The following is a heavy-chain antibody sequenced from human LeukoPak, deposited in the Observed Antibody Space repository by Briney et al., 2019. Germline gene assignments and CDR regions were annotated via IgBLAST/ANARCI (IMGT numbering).Heavy chain of an antibody. D-gene: IGHD1-26*01. J-gene: IGHJ4*02. CDR1: GFTFSSYA. V-gene: IGHV3-30-3*01. Sequence: GGSLRLSCAASGFTFSSYAMHWVRQAPGRGLEWVAVISYDGSNKYYADSVKGRFTISRDNSKNTLYLQMNSLRAEDTAVYYCARDARGYSGSYYPPWVFDYWGQGTLVTVSS. CDR2: ISYDGSNK. CDR3: ARDARGYSGSYYPPWVFDY.